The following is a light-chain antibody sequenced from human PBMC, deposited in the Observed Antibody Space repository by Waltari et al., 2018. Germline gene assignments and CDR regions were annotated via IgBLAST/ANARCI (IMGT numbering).Light chain of an antibody. CDR2: DVT. CDR1: SSDLGTYDY. V-gene: IGLV2-14*03. CDR3: SSYTTSSTLV. Sequence: QSALTQPASVSGSPGQSITFSCTGTSSDLGTYDYVSWYQQHPGKAPKLMIYDVTKRPSGVSDRFSGSKSGNTASLTISGLQSEDEADYYCSSYTTSSTLVFGGGTNVTVL. J-gene: IGLJ2*01.